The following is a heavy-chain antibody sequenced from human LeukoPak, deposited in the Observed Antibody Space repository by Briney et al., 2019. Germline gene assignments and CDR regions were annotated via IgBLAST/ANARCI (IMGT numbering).Heavy chain of an antibody. D-gene: IGHD6-13*01. Sequence: PGGSLRLSCAASGFTFSNAWMSWVRQAPGKGLEWVSAISGSGGSTYYAYSVKGRFTISRDNSKNTLYLQMNSLRAEDTAVYYCANQQPILYYFDYWGQGTLVTVSS. CDR3: ANQQPILYYFDY. V-gene: IGHV3-23*01. J-gene: IGHJ4*02. CDR2: ISGSGGST. CDR1: GFTFSNAW.